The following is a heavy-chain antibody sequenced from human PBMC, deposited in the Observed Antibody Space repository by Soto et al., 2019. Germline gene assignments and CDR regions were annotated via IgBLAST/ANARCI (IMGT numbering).Heavy chain of an antibody. CDR3: AKSPRLRDRRSAIRSYYFDY. CDR2: ISYDGSNK. D-gene: IGHD4-17*01. J-gene: IGHJ4*02. V-gene: IGHV3-30*18. CDR1: GFIFSTYG. Sequence: PGGSLRLSCAASGFIFSTYGMHWVRQAPGKGLEWVAVISYDGSNKEYADSVKGRFTISRDNSKNTLYVQMNILRPEDTAVYYCAKSPRLRDRRSAIRSYYFDYWGQGTLVTVSS.